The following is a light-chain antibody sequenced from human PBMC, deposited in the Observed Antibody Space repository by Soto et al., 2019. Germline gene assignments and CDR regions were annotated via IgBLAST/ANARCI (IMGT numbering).Light chain of an antibody. CDR1: QSISMY. Sequence: DIQMTQSPSSLSASVVDRVTITCRASQSISMYLNCYQQKPGKAPKVLIYAASNFQSGVPSRFSGSGSGTDFTLTISSLQPEDFATYYCQQSYSTPITFGQGTRLEI. CDR3: QQSYSTPIT. J-gene: IGKJ5*01. CDR2: AAS. V-gene: IGKV1-39*01.